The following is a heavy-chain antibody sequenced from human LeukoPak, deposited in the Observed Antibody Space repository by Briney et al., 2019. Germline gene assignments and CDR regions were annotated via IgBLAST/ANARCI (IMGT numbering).Heavy chain of an antibody. CDR1: GGCLSSSSYY. V-gene: IGHV4-39*02. CDR2: IYYSGST. J-gene: IGHJ4*02. D-gene: IGHD5-18*01. Sequence: PSETLSLTCTVSGGCLSSSSYYWGWIRQPPGKGLEWIGSIYYSGSTYYNPSLKSRVTISVDTSKNQFSLKLSSVTAADTAVYYCARELSLGYHPQYSYGFDYWGQGTLVTVSS. CDR3: ARELSLGYHPQYSYGFDY.